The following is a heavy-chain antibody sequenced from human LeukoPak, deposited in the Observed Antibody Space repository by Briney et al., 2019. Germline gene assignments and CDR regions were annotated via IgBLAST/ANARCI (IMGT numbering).Heavy chain of an antibody. Sequence: GSLRLSCAASGFTFSSYEMNWVRQAPGKGLEWVSYISSSGSTIYYADSVKGRFTISRDNAKNSLYLQMNSLRAEDTAVYYCAKALDSTPIDYWGQGTLVTVSS. D-gene: IGHD3-9*01. CDR3: AKALDSTPIDY. CDR2: ISSSGSTI. CDR1: GFTFSSYE. V-gene: IGHV3-48*03. J-gene: IGHJ4*02.